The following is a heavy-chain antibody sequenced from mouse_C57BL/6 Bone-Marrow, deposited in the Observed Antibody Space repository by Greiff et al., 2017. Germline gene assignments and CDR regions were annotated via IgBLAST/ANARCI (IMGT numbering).Heavy chain of an antibody. Sequence: EVMLVESGGGLVQPGGSMKLSCAASGFTFSDAWMDWVRQSPEKGLEWVAEIRNKANNHATYYAESVKGRFTISRDDSKSSVYLQMNSLRAEDTGIYYCTPIYYDYEDWYFDVWGTGTTVTVSS. J-gene: IGHJ1*03. CDR3: TPIYYDYEDWYFDV. V-gene: IGHV6-6*01. D-gene: IGHD2-4*01. CDR2: IRNKANNHAT. CDR1: GFTFSDAW.